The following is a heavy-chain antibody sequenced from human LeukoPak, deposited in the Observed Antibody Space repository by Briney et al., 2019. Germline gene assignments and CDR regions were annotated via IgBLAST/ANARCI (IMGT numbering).Heavy chain of an antibody. CDR2: ISGSGDNT. D-gene: IGHD6-6*01. CDR3: AKWKYSNSGIDDY. CDR1: GFTFSSYA. Sequence: TGGSLRLSCAASGFTFSSYAMSWVRQVPGKGLEWVSVISGSGDNTYYADSVKGRFTISRDNSKNMLYLQMNSLRAVDTAVYYCAKWKYSNSGIDDYWGQGTLVTVSS. V-gene: IGHV3-23*01. J-gene: IGHJ4*02.